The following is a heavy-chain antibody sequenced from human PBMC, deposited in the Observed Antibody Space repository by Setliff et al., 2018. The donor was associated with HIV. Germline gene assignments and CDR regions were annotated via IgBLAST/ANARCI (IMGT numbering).Heavy chain of an antibody. V-gene: IGHV4-38-2*01. CDR3: ARGLDSAKIHY. J-gene: IGHJ4*02. Sequence: SETLSLTCAVSGYSISSGYYWGWIRQPPGKGLEWIGTIYHSGNTYYNPSLKSRVTMSVDTSKNQFSLNLSSVTAADTAVYYCARGLDSAKIHYWGQGTLVTVSS. CDR1: GYSISSGYY. D-gene: IGHD6-25*01. CDR2: IYHSGNT.